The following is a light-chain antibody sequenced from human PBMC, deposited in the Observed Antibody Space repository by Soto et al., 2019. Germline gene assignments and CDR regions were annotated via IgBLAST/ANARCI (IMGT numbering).Light chain of an antibody. V-gene: IGKV3-15*01. CDR1: QSVNNN. J-gene: IGKJ2*01. CDR2: GAS. CDR3: QQYGSSPYT. Sequence: ETLMTQSPATLSVSPGERATLSCRASQSVNNNLAWYQQKLGQAPRVLIYGASTRATGIPARFTGSGSGTEFILTITSLQSEDSAVYYCQQYGSSPYTFGQGTNLEIK.